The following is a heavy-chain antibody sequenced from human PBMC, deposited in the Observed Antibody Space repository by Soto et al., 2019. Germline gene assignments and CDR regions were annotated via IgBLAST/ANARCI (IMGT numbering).Heavy chain of an antibody. CDR1: GFTFSSYA. CDR3: ARDDLGYCSGGSCSGMDV. D-gene: IGHD2-15*01. J-gene: IGHJ6*02. CDR2: ISYDGSNK. V-gene: IGHV3-30-3*01. Sequence: GGSLRLSCAASGFTFSSYAMHWVRQAPGKGLEWVAVISYDGSNKYYADSVKGRFSISRDNSKNTLYLQMNSLRAEDTAVYYCARDDLGYCSGGSCSGMDVWGQGTTVTVSS.